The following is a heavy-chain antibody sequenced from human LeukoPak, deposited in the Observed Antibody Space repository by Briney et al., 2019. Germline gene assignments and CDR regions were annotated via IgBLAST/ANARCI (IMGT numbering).Heavy chain of an antibody. CDR1: GYTFTSYG. CDR2: ITAYNGNT. V-gene: IGHV1-18*01. CDR3: VRDTSSSWLGSF. D-gene: IGHD6-13*01. Sequence: ASVKVSCKASGYTFTSYGISWVRQAPGRGLEWMGWITAYNGNTNYAPNFRDRLTMTTDTSTSTVYMELRSLRSDDTAMYYCVRDTSSSWLGSFWGQGTLVTVSS. J-gene: IGHJ4*02.